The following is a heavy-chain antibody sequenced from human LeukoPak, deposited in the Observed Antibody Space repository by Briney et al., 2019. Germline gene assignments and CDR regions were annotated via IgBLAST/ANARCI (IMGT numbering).Heavy chain of an antibody. CDR2: IKQDGSEK. D-gene: IGHD1-1*01. CDR3: ARDPRTVRI. Sequence: GGSLRLSCAASGFTFDDYAMHWVRQAPGKGLEWVANIKQDGSEKYYVDSVKGRFTISRDNAKNLLYLQMDSLRAEDTAIYYCARDPRTVRIWGQGTLVTVSS. V-gene: IGHV3-7*01. CDR1: GFTFDDYA. J-gene: IGHJ4*02.